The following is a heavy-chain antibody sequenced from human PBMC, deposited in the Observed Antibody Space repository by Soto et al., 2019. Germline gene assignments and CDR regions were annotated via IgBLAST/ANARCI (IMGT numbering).Heavy chain of an antibody. Sequence: QLQLQESGPGLVKPSETLSLTCTVSGGSISSSSYYWGWIRQPPGKGLEWIGSIYYSGRNYYNPSLKSRVTISLDTSKNQFSLKLSSVAAADTAVYYCARSMTTVVTLDYWGQGTLVTVSS. CDR2: IYYSGRN. J-gene: IGHJ4*02. V-gene: IGHV4-39*01. D-gene: IGHD4-17*01. CDR3: ARSMTTVVTLDY. CDR1: GGSISSSSYY.